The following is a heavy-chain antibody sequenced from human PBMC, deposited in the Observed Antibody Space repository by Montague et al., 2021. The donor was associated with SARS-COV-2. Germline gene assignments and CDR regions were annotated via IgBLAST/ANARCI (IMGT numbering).Heavy chain of an antibody. CDR1: GGSISSSSYY. Sequence: SETLSLTCTVSGGSISSSSYYWGRIRQPPGKGLEWIGSIYYSGSTYYXPSLKSRVTISVDTSKNQFSLKLSSVTAADTAVYYCARVISRQNNIVVVGLYYFDYWGQGTLVTVSS. CDR3: ARVISRQNNIVVVGLYYFDY. D-gene: IGHD2-15*01. J-gene: IGHJ4*02. V-gene: IGHV4-39*07. CDR2: IYYSGST.